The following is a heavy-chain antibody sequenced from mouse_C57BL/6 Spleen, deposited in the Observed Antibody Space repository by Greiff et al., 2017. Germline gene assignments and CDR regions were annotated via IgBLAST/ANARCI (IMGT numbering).Heavy chain of an antibody. Sequence: EVQLVESGGGLVKPGGSLKLSCAASGFTFSDYGMHWVRQAPEKGLEWVAYISSGSSTIYYADTVKGRFTISRDNAKNTLFLQMTSLRSEDTAMYYCARSLTTVVDYAMDYWGQGTSVTVSS. V-gene: IGHV5-17*01. CDR3: ARSLTTVVDYAMDY. J-gene: IGHJ4*01. D-gene: IGHD1-1*01. CDR1: GFTFSDYG. CDR2: ISSGSSTI.